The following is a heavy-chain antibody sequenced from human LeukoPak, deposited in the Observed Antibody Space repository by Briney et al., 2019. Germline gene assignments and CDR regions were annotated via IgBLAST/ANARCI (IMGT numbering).Heavy chain of an antibody. V-gene: IGHV4-34*01. CDR1: GGSFSAYS. Sequence: SETLSLTCAVSGGSFSAYSWTWIRQPPGKGLEWIGEINHSGSTNYNPSLKSRVTISVDTSKNQFSLKLSSVTAADTAVYYCARGLNYYDSSGYDYYYYGMDVWGQGTTVTVSS. CDR3: ARGLNYYDSSGYDYYYYGMDV. D-gene: IGHD3-22*01. CDR2: INHSGST. J-gene: IGHJ6*02.